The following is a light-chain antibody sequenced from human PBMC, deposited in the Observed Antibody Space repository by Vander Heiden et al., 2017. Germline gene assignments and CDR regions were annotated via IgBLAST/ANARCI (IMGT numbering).Light chain of an antibody. Sequence: IQMSQTPATLSASPGDRVTIPCRASQTLDSWLAWYQQKPGKAPKLLIYKASTLHTGVPSRFSGSGSETEFLLTLSSLQPDDSATYFCLQYNNYPLTFGGGTKVE. V-gene: IGKV1-5*03. CDR2: KAS. CDR1: QTLDSW. J-gene: IGKJ4*01. CDR3: LQYNNYPLT.